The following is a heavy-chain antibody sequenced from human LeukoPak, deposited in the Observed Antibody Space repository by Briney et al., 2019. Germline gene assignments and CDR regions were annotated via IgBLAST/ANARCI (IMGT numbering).Heavy chain of an antibody. Sequence: GGSLRLSCAASGFTVSSNYMSWVRQAPGKGLEWVSVIYGGGGTYHADSVKGRFTISRDNSKNTLYLQMNSLRAEDTAVYYCARDPSYDSSGHYNDYWGQGTLVTVSS. J-gene: IGHJ4*02. CDR2: IYGGGGT. D-gene: IGHD3-22*01. CDR3: ARDPSYDSSGHYNDY. CDR1: GFTVSSNY. V-gene: IGHV3-66*01.